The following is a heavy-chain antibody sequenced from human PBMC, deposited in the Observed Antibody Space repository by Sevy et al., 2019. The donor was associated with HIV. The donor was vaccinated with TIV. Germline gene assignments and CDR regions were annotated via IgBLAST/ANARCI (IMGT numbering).Heavy chain of an antibody. V-gene: IGHV3-7*01. J-gene: IGHJ4*01. Sequence: GGSLRLSCAASRFTFKTYWMSWVRQAPGKGLEWVGNIKEDGSAKYYADSVRGRSTISRDNAKNSVYLQMSSLRVEDTAVYYCARDSPGYGGYSYWGQGTLVTVSS. CDR2: IKEDGSAK. D-gene: IGHD1-26*01. CDR1: RFTFKTYW. CDR3: ARDSPGYGGYSY.